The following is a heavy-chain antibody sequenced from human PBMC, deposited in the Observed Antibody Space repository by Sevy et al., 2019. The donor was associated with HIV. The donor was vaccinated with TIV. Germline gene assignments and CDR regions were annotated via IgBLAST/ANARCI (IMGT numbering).Heavy chain of an antibody. CDR1: GFTFDDYA. Sequence: GESLKISCTTSGFTFDDYAMSWFRQAPGKGLEWVAFITRNSYEAYVGTTDYAASVKGRFIISRDDSKSIAYLQMNSLKTEDTAVYYCTRGLATADTPEYYFDYWGQGTLVTVSS. CDR3: TRGLATADTPEYYFDY. V-gene: IGHV3-49*03. J-gene: IGHJ4*02. CDR2: ITRNSYEAYVGTT. D-gene: IGHD5-12*01.